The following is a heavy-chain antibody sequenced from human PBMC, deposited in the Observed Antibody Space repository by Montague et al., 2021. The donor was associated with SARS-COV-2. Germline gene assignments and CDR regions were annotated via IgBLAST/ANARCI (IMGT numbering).Heavy chain of an antibody. D-gene: IGHD2-2*01. J-gene: IGHJ6*02. CDR3: ASEQIVVVPAAPYYYYGMDV. CDR1: RGSFHIFS. V-gene: IGHV4-34*01. Sequence: SETLSLTCAVYRGSFHIFSWGWIRQSPGNGLEWIGEIDHSGSTKYNPSLESRVTISVDTSKNQSSLKLSSVTAADTAVYYCASEQIVVVPAAPYYYYGMDVWGQGTTVTVSS. CDR2: IDHSGST.